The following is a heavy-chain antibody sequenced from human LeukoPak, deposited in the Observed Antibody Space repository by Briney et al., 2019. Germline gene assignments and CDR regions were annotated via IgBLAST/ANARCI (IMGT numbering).Heavy chain of an antibody. D-gene: IGHD3-22*01. V-gene: IGHV4-61*01. CDR3: ARYYDRSGYWSTPHFDY. J-gene: IGHJ4*02. CDR2: IQYSGST. CDR1: GDSVSGISFY. Sequence: SETLSLTCTVSGDSVSGISFYWSWIRQPPGRGLQYIGYIQYSGSTNYNPSLKSRVTISVDTSKNQFSLKLSSVTAADTAVYYCARYYDRSGYWSTPHFDYWGQGTLVTVSS.